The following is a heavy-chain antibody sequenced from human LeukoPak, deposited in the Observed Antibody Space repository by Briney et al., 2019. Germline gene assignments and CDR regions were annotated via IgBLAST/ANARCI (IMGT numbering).Heavy chain of an antibody. CDR3: ASQGNYYDSSGYLY. CDR1: GYTFTTYN. Sequence: GASVKVSCKASGYTFTTYNINWVRQAPGQGLEWMGWISGYNGNTNYAQKLQGRVTMTTDTSTSTAYMELRSLRSDDTAVYYCASQGNYYDSSGYLYWGQGTLVTVSS. J-gene: IGHJ4*02. D-gene: IGHD3-22*01. V-gene: IGHV1-18*01. CDR2: ISGYNGNT.